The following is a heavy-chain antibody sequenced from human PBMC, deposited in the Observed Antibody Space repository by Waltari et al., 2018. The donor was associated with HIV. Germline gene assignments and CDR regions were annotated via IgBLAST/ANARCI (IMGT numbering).Heavy chain of an antibody. J-gene: IGHJ3*02. Sequence: EVQLVQSGAEVRKSGESLKISCKASGYTFTNYWIAWVRQMSGEGLEWMGIIYPFDSDTRYNPSSEGQITISADKSLATAYLEWSNLNASDAAIYYCARLFYYDTTGYINNAFDIWGQGTVVTVS. D-gene: IGHD3-22*01. CDR3: ARLFYYDTTGYINNAFDI. CDR2: IYPFDSDT. CDR1: GYTFTNYW. V-gene: IGHV5-51*03.